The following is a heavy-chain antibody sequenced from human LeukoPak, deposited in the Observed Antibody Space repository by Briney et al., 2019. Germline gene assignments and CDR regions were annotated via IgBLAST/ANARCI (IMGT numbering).Heavy chain of an antibody. J-gene: IGHJ4*02. Sequence: LSETLSHTCTVSGGSIRSGSHYWAWIRQPPGKGLEWIGSIYYSGSTYYNPSLENRVTISIDTSKNHFSLKLSSLSAADTSVYYCAKRDDSGGNLVDLWGQGTLVTVS. V-gene: IGHV4-39*02. CDR2: IYYSGST. CDR3: AKRDDSGGNLVDL. D-gene: IGHD3-22*01. CDR1: GGSIRSGSHY.